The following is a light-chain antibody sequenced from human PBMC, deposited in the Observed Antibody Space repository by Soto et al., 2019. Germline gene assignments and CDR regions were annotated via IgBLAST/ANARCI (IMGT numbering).Light chain of an antibody. Sequence: EIVLTQSPGTLSLSPGERATLSCRASQSVSSSYLAWYQQKPGQAPRLLILGASSRATGIPDRFSGSGSGTDFTLTISRLEPEDFAVYYCQYYGTSPKPVGQGTKVDSK. J-gene: IGKJ1*01. CDR3: QYYGTSPKP. CDR1: QSVSSSY. V-gene: IGKV3-20*01. CDR2: GAS.